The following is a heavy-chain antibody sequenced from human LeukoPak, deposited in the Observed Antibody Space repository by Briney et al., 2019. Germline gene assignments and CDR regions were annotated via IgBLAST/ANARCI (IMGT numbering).Heavy chain of an antibody. D-gene: IGHD2-8*01. Sequence: PSETLSLTCTVSGGSISSYYWSWIRQPPGKGLEWIGYIYYSGSTNYNPSPKSRVTISVDTSKNQFSLKLSSVTAADTAVYYCARELGYCTNGVCPQGWFDPWGQGTLVTVSS. CDR2: IYYSGST. CDR3: ARELGYCTNGVCPQGWFDP. J-gene: IGHJ5*02. V-gene: IGHV4-59*01. CDR1: GGSISSYY.